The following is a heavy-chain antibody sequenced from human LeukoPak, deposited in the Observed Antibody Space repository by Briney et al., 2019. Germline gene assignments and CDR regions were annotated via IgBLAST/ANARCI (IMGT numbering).Heavy chain of an antibody. V-gene: IGHV3-21*01. CDR1: GFTFSSYS. Sequence: PGGSLRLSCAASGFTFSSYSMNWVRQAPGKGLEWVSSISSSSSYIYYADSVKGRFTISRDNAKNSLYLQMNSLRAEDTAVYYCARSVRNYYGMDVWGQGTTVTVSS. CDR2: ISSSSSYI. CDR3: ARSVRNYYGMDV. D-gene: IGHD1-14*01. J-gene: IGHJ6*02.